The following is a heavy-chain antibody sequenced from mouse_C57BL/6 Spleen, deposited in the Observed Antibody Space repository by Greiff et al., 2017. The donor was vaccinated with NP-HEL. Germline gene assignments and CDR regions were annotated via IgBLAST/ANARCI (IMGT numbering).Heavy chain of an antibody. CDR2: IYPGDGDT. CDR3: ARDYYDYDRRFAY. CDR1: GYAFSSYW. J-gene: IGHJ3*01. Sequence: QVQLQQSGAELVKPGASVKISCKASGYAFSSYWMNWVKQRPGKGLEWIGQIYPGDGDTNYNGKFKGKATLTADNSSSTAYMQLSSLTSEDSAVYFCARDYYDYDRRFAYWGQGTLVTVSA. V-gene: IGHV1-80*01. D-gene: IGHD2-4*01.